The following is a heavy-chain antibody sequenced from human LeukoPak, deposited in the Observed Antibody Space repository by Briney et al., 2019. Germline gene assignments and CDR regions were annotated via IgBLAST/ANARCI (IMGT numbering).Heavy chain of an antibody. D-gene: IGHD3-22*01. V-gene: IGHV3-30*02. CDR3: ARDPDSSGYYRYYFDY. CDR1: GFTFSLYG. CDR2: IHYDGNNK. J-gene: IGHJ4*02. Sequence: GGSLRLSCAASGFTFSLYGIHWVRQAPGKGLEWVSFIHYDGNNKYYADSVKGRFTISRDNSKNTLYLQMNSLRAEDTAVYYCARDPDSSGYYRYYFDYWGQGTLVTVSS.